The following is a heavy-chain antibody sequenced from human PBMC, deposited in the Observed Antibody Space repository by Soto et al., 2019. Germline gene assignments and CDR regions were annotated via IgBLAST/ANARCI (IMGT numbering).Heavy chain of an antibody. V-gene: IGHV3-43*01. D-gene: IGHD6-13*01. CDR1: GFTFDGYT. J-gene: IGHJ4*02. CDR2: ISWDGGST. CDR3: AKDIAAAGLFDY. Sequence: PGGSLRLSCAASGFTFDGYTMHWVRQAPGKGLEWVSLISWDGGSTYYADSVKGRFTISRDNSKNSLYLQMNSLRTEDTALYYCAKDIAAAGLFDYWGQGTLVTVSS.